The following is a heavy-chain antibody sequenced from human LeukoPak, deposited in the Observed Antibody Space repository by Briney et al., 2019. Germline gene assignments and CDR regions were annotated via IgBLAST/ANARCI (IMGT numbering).Heavy chain of an antibody. Sequence: GGSLRLSCAASGFTFPNYVMSWVRQAPGKGLEWVSGISGSGGNTYYADSVKGRFTISRDSAKNSLYLQMNSLRAEDTAVFYCAGGKSYGAVDYWGQGTLVTVTS. V-gene: IGHV3-23*01. CDR3: AGGKSYGAVDY. D-gene: IGHD3-16*01. CDR1: GFTFPNYV. CDR2: ISGSGGNT. J-gene: IGHJ4*02.